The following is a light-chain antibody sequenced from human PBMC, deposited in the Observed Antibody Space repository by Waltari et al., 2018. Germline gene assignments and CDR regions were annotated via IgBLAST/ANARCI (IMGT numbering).Light chain of an antibody. Sequence: QAVVTQEPSLTVSPGGTVTLTCGSSTGAVTSGHYPFWFQQKPGQAPRTLIYDVNNKESWTPARFSGSLLGGKAALILSGAQPEDEADYYCFLAYSGVWVFGGGTRLTVL. V-gene: IGLV7-46*01. CDR1: TGAVTSGHY. CDR3: FLAYSGVWV. J-gene: IGLJ3*02. CDR2: DVN.